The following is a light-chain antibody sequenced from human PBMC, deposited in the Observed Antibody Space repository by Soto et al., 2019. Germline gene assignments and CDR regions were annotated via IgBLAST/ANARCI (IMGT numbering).Light chain of an antibody. CDR2: EVS. V-gene: IGLV2-23*02. CDR3: CSYARSSLLLYF. CDR1: SSDVGSYNV. Sequence: QSVLTQPASVSGSPGQSITISCTGTSSDVGSYNVVSWYQQHPGKAPKLMIYEVSKRPSGVSNRFSGSKSGNTASLTISGLQAEDEADYYCCSYARSSLLLYFFGTGTKVTDL. J-gene: IGLJ1*01.